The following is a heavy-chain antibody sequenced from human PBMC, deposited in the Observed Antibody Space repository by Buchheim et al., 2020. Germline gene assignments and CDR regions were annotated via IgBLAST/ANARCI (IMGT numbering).Heavy chain of an antibody. CDR2: ITSSSNII. J-gene: IGHJ4*02. V-gene: IGHV3-48*01. D-gene: IGHD1-26*01. CDR1: GFIFINYR. CDR3: ARDEGGSYYDY. Sequence: DVQLVESGGGLVQPGGSLRLSWAASGFIFINYRMNWVRLAPGKGLEWISYITSSSNIIYYADSVKGRFTISRDNAKNSLYLQMDSLRAEDTAVYYCARDEGGSYYDYWGQGTL.